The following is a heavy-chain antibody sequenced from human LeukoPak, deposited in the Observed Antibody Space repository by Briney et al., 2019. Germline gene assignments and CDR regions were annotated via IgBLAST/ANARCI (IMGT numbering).Heavy chain of an antibody. CDR3: ARDIPMHKGRIAVADSDY. Sequence: ASVKVSCKASGYTFTSYGISWVRQAPGQGLEWMGWISAYNGNTNYAQKLQGRVTMTTDTSTSTAYMELRSLRSDDTAVYYCARDIPMHKGRIAVADSDYWGQGTLVTVSS. CDR1: GYTFTSYG. CDR2: ISAYNGNT. D-gene: IGHD6-19*01. V-gene: IGHV1-18*01. J-gene: IGHJ4*02.